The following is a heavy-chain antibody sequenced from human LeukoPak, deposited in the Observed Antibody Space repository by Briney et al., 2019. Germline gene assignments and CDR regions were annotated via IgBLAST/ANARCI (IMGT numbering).Heavy chain of an antibody. V-gene: IGHV3-23*01. CDR3: AKAHFGGPIVVSGSNDY. D-gene: IGHD3-10*01. Sequence: GGSLRLSCAASGFTLICYAMSGVRQVPGKGLEWVSGISDSGGSTNYADSVKGRFTIFRDNSKNTLYLQMNSLRAEDTAIYFCAKAHFGGPIVVSGSNDYRGQGTLVTVSS. CDR1: GFTLICYA. J-gene: IGHJ4*02. CDR2: ISDSGGST.